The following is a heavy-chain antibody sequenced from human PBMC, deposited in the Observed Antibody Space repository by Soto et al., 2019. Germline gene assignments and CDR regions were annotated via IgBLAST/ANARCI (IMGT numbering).Heavy chain of an antibody. CDR3: ARTGKFYYYDTTGLPFDP. J-gene: IGHJ5*02. D-gene: IGHD3-22*01. CDR2: IYHLGRT. Sequence: PSETLSLTCTVSGDSFSSTSHYWAWLGQTPGKGLEWIGEIYHLGRTNYNPSLKSRVTLSIDKSNNQFSLTLTSVTAADTAVYFCARTGKFYYYDTTGLPFDPWGPGILVTVSS. V-gene: IGHV4-39*07. CDR1: GDSFSSTSHY.